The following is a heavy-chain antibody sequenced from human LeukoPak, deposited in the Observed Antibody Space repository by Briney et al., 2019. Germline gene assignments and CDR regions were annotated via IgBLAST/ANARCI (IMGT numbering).Heavy chain of an antibody. CDR1: GDSVSSNSAA. Sequence: SQTLSLTCAISGDSVSSNSAACNWIRQSPSRGLEWLGRTYYRSKWYNDYAVSVKSRITINPDTSKNQFSLQLNSVTPEDTAVYYCARGSRAVAGTYYYYGMDVWGKGTTVTVSS. D-gene: IGHD6-19*01. CDR2: TYYRSKWYN. CDR3: ARGSRAVAGTYYYYGMDV. J-gene: IGHJ6*04. V-gene: IGHV6-1*01.